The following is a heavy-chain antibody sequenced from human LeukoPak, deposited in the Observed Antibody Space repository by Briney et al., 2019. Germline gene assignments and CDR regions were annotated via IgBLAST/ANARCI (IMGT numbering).Heavy chain of an antibody. D-gene: IGHD6-13*01. CDR1: GYSFTSYW. CDR3: ARISGQQLVLLDAFDI. J-gene: IGHJ3*02. CDR2: IYPGDSDT. Sequence: ESLKISCKGSGYSFTSYWIGWVRQMPGKGLEWMGIIYPGDSDTRYSPSFQGQVTISADKSISTAYLQWSSLKASDTAMYYCARISGQQLVLLDAFDIWGQGTMVTVSS. V-gene: IGHV5-51*01.